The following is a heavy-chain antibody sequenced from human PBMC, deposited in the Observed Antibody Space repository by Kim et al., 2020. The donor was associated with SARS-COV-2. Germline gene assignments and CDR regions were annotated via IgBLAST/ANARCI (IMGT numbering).Heavy chain of an antibody. CDR3: AGQTYYYDSSGYYPGNFQH. CDR2: IYNDGST. J-gene: IGHJ1*01. D-gene: IGHD3-22*01. V-gene: IGHV3-53*01. CDR1: GFNVSSNF. Sequence: GGSLRLSCAASGFNVSSNFMSWVRQAPGKGLEWVSIIYNDGSTYYADSVKGRFTISRDNSKNTLYLQMNSLRAEDTAVCYCAGQTYYYDSSGYYPGNFQHWGQGTLVTVSS.